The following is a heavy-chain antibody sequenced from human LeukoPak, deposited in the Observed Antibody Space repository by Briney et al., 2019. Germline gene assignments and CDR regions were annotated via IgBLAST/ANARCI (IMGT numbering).Heavy chain of an antibody. CDR1: GGTFSSYA. D-gene: IGHD3-22*01. J-gene: IGHJ4*02. Sequence: SVKVSCKASGGTFSSYAISWVRQAPGQGLEWMGRIIPILGIANYAQKFQGRVTITADKSTSTAYMELSSLRSEDTAVYYCARPDSSHKANLDYWGQGTLVTVSS. CDR2: IIPILGIA. CDR3: ARPDSSHKANLDY. V-gene: IGHV1-69*04.